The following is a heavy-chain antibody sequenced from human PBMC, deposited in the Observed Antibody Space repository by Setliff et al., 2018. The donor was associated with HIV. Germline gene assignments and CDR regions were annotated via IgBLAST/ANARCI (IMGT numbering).Heavy chain of an antibody. Sequence: PSETLSLTCSVSGASISSNSYYWGWIRQPPGKGLEWVGRIYYNGNTFYDQSLQTRVTISLDTSKNQFSLNLTSVTAADTAVYYCGGNGYYSIDYWGQGTLVTVSS. CDR2: IYYNGNT. J-gene: IGHJ4*02. V-gene: IGHV4-39*07. D-gene: IGHD3-22*01. CDR1: GASISSNSYY. CDR3: GGNGYYSIDY.